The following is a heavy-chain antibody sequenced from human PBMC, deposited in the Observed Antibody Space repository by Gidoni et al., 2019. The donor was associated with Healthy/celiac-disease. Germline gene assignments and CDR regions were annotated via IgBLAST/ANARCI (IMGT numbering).Heavy chain of an antibody. CDR3: ARHGDIVATEVWFDP. CDR1: GGSISSRSSY. CDR2: IYYIGST. J-gene: IGHJ5*02. Sequence: QLQLQESGPGLVKPSETLSLTCTVSGGSISSRSSYWGWIRQPPGKGLEWIGSIYYIGSTYYNPSLKSRVTISVDTSKNHFSLNLSAVTAADTAVYYCARHGDIVATEVWFDPWGQGTLVTVSS. D-gene: IGHD5-12*01. V-gene: IGHV4-39*01.